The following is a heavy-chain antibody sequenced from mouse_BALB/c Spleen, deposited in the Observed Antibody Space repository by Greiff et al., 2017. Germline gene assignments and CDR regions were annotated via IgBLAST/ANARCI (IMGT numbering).Heavy chain of an antibody. D-gene: IGHD4-1*01. J-gene: IGHJ3*01. CDR3: ARADTGTLFAY. CDR1: GFTFSDYY. V-gene: IGHV5-4*02. CDR2: ISDGGSYT. Sequence: EVKLMESGGGLVKPGGSLKLSCAASGFTFSDYYMYWVRQTPEKRLEWVATISDGGSYTYYPDSVKGRFTISRDNAKNNLYLQMSSLKSEDTAMYYCARADTGTLFAYWGQGTLVTVSA.